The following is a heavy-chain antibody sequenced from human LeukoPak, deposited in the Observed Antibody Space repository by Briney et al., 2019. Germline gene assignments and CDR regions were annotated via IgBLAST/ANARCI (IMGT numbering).Heavy chain of an antibody. CDR3: ARIFLSGFWSTLNAFDI. CDR2: ISAYNGNT. CDR1: GYTFKNYG. Sequence: GASVKVSCKASGYTFKNYGISWVRQAPGQGLEWMGWISAYNGNTNYAQKFQGRVTMTTDTSTDTAYVEVRSLRSDDTALYYCARIFLSGFWSTLNAFDIWGQGTMVTVSP. J-gene: IGHJ3*02. V-gene: IGHV1-18*01. D-gene: IGHD5-12*01.